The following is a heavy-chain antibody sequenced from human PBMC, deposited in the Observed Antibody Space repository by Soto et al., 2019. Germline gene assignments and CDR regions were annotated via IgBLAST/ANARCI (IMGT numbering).Heavy chain of an antibody. J-gene: IGHJ3*02. CDR3: ARDRKTYYYDSSGYSNAFDI. CDR2: IYYSGST. Sequence: SETLSLTCTVSGGSISSYYWSWIRQPPGKGLEWIGYIYYSGSTNYNPSLKSRVTISVDTSKNQFSLKLSSVTAAVTAVYYCARDRKTYYYDSSGYSNAFDIWGQGTMVTVSS. CDR1: GGSISSYY. D-gene: IGHD3-22*01. V-gene: IGHV4-59*01.